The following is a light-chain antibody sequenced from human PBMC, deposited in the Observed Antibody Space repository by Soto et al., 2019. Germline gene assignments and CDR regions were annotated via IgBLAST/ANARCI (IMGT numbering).Light chain of an antibody. V-gene: IGLV1-40*01. CDR1: SSNIGAGHV. CDR3: QSYDTSLSVVV. Sequence: QSVLTQPPSVSGAPGQTVTMSCTGNSSNIGAGHVVHWYQQLPGTAPKLLIFANTNRPSGVPDRFSVSKSDTSASLAITGLQPEDAAEYYCQSYDTSLSVVVFGGGTQLTVL. CDR2: ANT. J-gene: IGLJ2*01.